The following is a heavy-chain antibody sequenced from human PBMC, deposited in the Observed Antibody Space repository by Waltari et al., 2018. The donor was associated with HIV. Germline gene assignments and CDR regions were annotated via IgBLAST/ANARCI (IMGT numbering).Heavy chain of an antibody. CDR3: AKDSRTTMVTPKRYFDL. CDR1: GFTFTNFA. J-gene: IGHJ2*01. Sequence: EVQLLESGGGLVQPGGTLRLSCAASGFTFTNFAMSWVRQAPGKGLEGISGISGGASSTYYSDSGKGRFTISRDNSNSTLYLQMNSLRADDTAVYYCAKDSRTTMVTPKRYFDLWGRGTLVTVSS. CDR2: ISGGASST. V-gene: IGHV3-23*01. D-gene: IGHD4-17*01.